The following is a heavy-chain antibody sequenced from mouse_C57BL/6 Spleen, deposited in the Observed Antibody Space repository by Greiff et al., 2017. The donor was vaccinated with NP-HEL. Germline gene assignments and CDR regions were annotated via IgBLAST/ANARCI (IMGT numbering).Heavy chain of an antibody. CDR1: GYTFTSYW. V-gene: IGHV1-55*01. Sequence: QVQLQQPGAELVKPGASVKMSCKASGYTFTSYWITWVKQRPGQGLEWIGDIYPGSGSTNYNEKFKSKATLTVDTSSSTAYMQLSSLTSEDSAVYYCAKGGDYDRYSFDYWGQGTTLTVSS. CDR3: AKGGDYDRYSFDY. CDR2: IYPGSGST. D-gene: IGHD2-4*01. J-gene: IGHJ2*01.